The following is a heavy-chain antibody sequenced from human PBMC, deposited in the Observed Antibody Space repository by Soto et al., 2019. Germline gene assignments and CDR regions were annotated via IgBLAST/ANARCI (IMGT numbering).Heavy chain of an antibody. V-gene: IGHV1-8*01. CDR3: VIGGVIVLDAFDI. CDR1: GYTFTSYE. Sequence: QVQLVQSGAEVKKPGASVKVSCKASGYTFTSYEINWVRQTSGHGLEWMGGMNPDNNNTAYAQKFQGRVTMTCDTSIRTAYIELSSLRSEDTAVYYCVIGGVIVLDAFDIWGQGTMVTVSS. D-gene: IGHD3-16*02. J-gene: IGHJ3*02. CDR2: MNPDNNNT.